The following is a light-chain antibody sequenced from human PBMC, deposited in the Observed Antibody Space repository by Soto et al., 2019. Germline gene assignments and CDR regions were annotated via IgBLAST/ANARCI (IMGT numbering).Light chain of an antibody. CDR3: SSYTSSSTVV. V-gene: IGLV2-14*01. CDR1: SSDVGGYNY. Sequence: QSLLTQPASVSLSPGQSITISCTGTSSDVGGYNYVSWYQQHPGKAPKLMIYEVSNRPSGVSNRFSGSKSGNTASLTISGLQAEDEADYYCSSYTSSSTVVFGGGTKVTVL. J-gene: IGLJ2*01. CDR2: EVS.